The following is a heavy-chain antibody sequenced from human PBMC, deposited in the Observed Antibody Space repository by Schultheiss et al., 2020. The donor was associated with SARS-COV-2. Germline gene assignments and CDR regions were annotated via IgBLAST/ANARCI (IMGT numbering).Heavy chain of an antibody. V-gene: IGHV3-23*01. D-gene: IGHD3-10*01. CDR1: GFTFSSYA. J-gene: IGHJ4*02. CDR3: ARIGIEWFGDREDY. Sequence: GGSLRLSCAASGFTFSSYAMSWIRQAPGKGLEWVSYISSSGSTIYYADSVKGRFTISRDISDNTVYLQLNSLRAEDTAVYYCARIGIEWFGDREDYWGQGTLVTVSS. CDR2: ISSSGSTI.